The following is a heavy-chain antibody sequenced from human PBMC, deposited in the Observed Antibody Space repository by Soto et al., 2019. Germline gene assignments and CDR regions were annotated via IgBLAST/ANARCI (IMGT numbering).Heavy chain of an antibody. CDR1: GGSFSGYY. V-gene: IGHV4-34*01. Sequence: SETLSLTCAVYGGSFSGYYWSWIRQPPGKGLEWIGEINHSGSTNYNPSLKSRVTISVDTSKNQFSLKLSSVTAADTAVYYCARASQGRVGDGFGYWGQGTLVTVSS. CDR3: ARASQGRVGDGFGY. D-gene: IGHD2-21*02. CDR2: INHSGST. J-gene: IGHJ4*02.